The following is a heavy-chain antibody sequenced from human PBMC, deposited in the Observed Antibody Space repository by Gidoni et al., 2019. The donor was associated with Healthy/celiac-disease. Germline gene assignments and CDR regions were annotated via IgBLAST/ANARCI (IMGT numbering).Heavy chain of an antibody. CDR3: ARTASSGSLMDV. D-gene: IGHD6-19*01. V-gene: IGHV4-59*01. CDR1: GGSISSYY. CDR2: IYYSGST. J-gene: IGHJ6*02. Sequence: QVQLQESGPGLVKPSETLSLTCTESGGSISSYYWSWIRQPPGKGLEWIGYIYYSGSTNYNPSLKSRVTISVDTSKNQFSLKLSSVTAADTAVYYCARTASSGSLMDVWGQGTTVTVSS.